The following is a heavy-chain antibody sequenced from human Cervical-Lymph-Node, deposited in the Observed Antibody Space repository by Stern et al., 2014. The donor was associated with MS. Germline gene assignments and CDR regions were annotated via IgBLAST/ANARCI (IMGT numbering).Heavy chain of an antibody. D-gene: IGHD2-8*01. CDR3: ARALRYAFDL. CDR1: GFTFSSFV. V-gene: IGHV3-30-3*01. CDR2: SSYDASNK. J-gene: IGHJ4*02. Sequence: VHLVETGGAVVQPGRSLRLSCAASGFTFSSFVMHWVRQAPGKGLAWVAVSSYDASNKQYADSVKGRFTISRDNLKDTLYLQMNSLRTEDTAVYYYARALRYAFDLWGQGTLVTVSS.